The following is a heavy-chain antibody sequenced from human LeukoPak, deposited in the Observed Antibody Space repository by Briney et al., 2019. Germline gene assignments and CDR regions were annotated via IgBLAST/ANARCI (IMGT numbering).Heavy chain of an antibody. V-gene: IGHV3-64D*09. CDR3: VKGYCNSISCYIDY. J-gene: IGHJ4*02. D-gene: IGHD2-2*02. CDR1: GFTFITYA. CDR2: TSSNGGST. Sequence: GASLRLSCSASGFTFITYAMHWVRQAPGKGLEYVSATSSNGGSTYHADSVKGRLTMSRDNSKNTVYLQMSSLRAEDTAVYYCVKGYCNSISCYIDYWGQGTLVTVSS.